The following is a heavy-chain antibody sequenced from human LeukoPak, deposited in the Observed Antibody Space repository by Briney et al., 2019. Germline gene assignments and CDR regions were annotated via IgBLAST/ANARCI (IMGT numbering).Heavy chain of an antibody. V-gene: IGHV3-48*04. Sequence: AGGSLRLSCTASGFTFSSYSMNWVRQAPGKGLEWVSYISSGSSTIYYADSVKGRFTISRDNAKNSLYLQMNSLRAEDTAVYYCARMWGSSWSYFDYWGQGTLVTV. CDR1: GFTFSSYS. D-gene: IGHD6-13*01. J-gene: IGHJ4*02. CDR3: ARMWGSSWSYFDY. CDR2: ISSGSSTI.